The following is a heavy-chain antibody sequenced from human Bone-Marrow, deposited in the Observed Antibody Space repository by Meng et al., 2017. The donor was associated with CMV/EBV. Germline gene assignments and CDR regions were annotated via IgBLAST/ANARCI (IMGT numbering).Heavy chain of an antibody. V-gene: IGHV3-30*04. D-gene: IGHD4-11*01. CDR1: GFTFSSYA. CDR2: ISYDGSNK. J-gene: IGHJ6*02. CDR3: ARGYSKGLFGGMDV. Sequence: GESLKISCAASGFTFSSYAMHWVRQAPGKGLEWVAVISYDGSNKYYADPVKGRFTISRDNSKNTLYLQMNSLRAEDTAVYYCARGYSKGLFGGMDVWGQGTKVTVSS.